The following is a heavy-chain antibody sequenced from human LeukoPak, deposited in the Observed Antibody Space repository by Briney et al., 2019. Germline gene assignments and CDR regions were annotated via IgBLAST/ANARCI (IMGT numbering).Heavy chain of an antibody. CDR3: ATVGDEYSSPSPFGY. Sequence: GASVKVSCKVSGYTLTELSMHWVRQAPGKGLEWMGGFDPEDGETIYAQKFQGRVTMTEDTSTDTAYMELSSLRSEDTAVYYCATVGDEYSSPSPFGYWGQGTLVTVSS. V-gene: IGHV1-24*01. J-gene: IGHJ4*02. D-gene: IGHD6-6*01. CDR2: FDPEDGET. CDR1: GYTLTELS.